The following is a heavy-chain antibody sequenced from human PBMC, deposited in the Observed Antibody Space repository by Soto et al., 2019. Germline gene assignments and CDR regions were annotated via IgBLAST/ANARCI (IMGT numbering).Heavy chain of an antibody. V-gene: IGHV1-46*01. Sequence: ASVKVSCKASGYTFTSYYMHWVRQAPGQGLEWMGIINPSGGSTSYAQKFQGRVTMTRDTSTSTVYMELSSLRSEDTAVYYCALFTFGGVIVNQRINAFDSWGQGKMVTFSS. CDR2: INPSGGST. CDR1: GYTFTSYY. CDR3: ALFTFGGVIVNQRINAFDS. D-gene: IGHD3-16*02. J-gene: IGHJ3*02.